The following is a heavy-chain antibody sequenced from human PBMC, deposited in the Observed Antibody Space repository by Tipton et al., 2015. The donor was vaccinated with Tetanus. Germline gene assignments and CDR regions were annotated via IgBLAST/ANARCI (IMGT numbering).Heavy chain of an antibody. J-gene: IGHJ2*01. Sequence: SLRLSCVASGLTFSSYSMGWVRQAPGKGLEWVSAISGSGAKTHYADSVKGRFAISRDNSKDTMYLQMNSLRAEDTALYYCAKDLRGPGAGTWYFDLRGRGPLVTVSS. CDR2: ISGSGAKT. CDR3: AKDLRGPGAGTWYFDL. D-gene: IGHD6-19*01. CDR1: GLTFSSYS. V-gene: IGHV3-23*01.